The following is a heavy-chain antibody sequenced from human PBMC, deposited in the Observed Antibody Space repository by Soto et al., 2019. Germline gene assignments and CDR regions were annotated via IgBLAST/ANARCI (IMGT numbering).Heavy chain of an antibody. CDR3: ARSYYHAFDI. D-gene: IGHD3-10*01. V-gene: IGHV4-59*01. CDR2: NYYSGST. J-gene: IGHJ3*02. Sequence: QVQLQESGPGLVKPSETLSLTCTVSGDSISNYYWSWIRQTPGKGLEWIGYNYYSGSTNYNPSLKXXVXTXGDTSNNQYSLKLSSVTAADTALYYCARSYYHAFDIRGQGTMVPVSS. CDR1: GDSISNYY.